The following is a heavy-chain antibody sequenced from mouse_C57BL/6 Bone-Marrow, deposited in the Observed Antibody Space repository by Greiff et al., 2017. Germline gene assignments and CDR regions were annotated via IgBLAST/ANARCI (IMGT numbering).Heavy chain of an antibody. Sequence: EVQLVESGGGLVKPGGSLKLSCAASGFTFSSYAMPWVRQTPEKRLEWVATISDGGSYTYYPDNVKGRCTISRDNAKNNLYLQMSHLKSEDTAMYYCARGAGSPFDYWGQGTTLTVSS. V-gene: IGHV5-4*01. CDR3: ARGAGSPFDY. CDR1: GFTFSSYA. D-gene: IGHD1-1*01. CDR2: ISDGGSYT. J-gene: IGHJ2*01.